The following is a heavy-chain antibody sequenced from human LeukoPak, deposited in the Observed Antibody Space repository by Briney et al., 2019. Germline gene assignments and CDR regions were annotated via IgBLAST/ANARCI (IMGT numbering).Heavy chain of an antibody. V-gene: IGHV3-13*01. CDR3: AKKGATTGDFDY. CDR2: IGTAGDT. Sequence: GGSLRLSCAASGFTFSSYDMHWVRQATGKGLEWVSAIGTAGDTYYPGSVKGRFTISRENAKNSLYLQMNSLRAEDTAVYYCAKKGATTGDFDYWGQGTLVTVSS. J-gene: IGHJ4*02. D-gene: IGHD1-26*01. CDR1: GFTFSSYD.